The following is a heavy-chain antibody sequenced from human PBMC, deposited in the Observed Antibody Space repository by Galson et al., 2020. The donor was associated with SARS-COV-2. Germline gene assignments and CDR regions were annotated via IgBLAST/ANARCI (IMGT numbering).Heavy chain of an antibody. J-gene: IGHJ4*02. D-gene: IGHD3-3*01. CDR1: GFTFDIFS. CDR3: ARDTASNYYGGYDY. V-gene: IGHV3-7*01. Sequence: GESLKLSCAASGFTFDIFSMTWVRQAPGKGLEWVANINQDGTEKYYVDSVKGRFTISRDNTKKSLYLQMNGLRAEDTAVYYCARDTASNYYGGYDYWGQGTLVTVSS. CDR2: INQDGTEK.